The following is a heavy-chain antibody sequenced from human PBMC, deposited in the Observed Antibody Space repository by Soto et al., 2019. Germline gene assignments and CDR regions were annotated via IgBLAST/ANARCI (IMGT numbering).Heavy chain of an antibody. Sequence: VGSLRLSCAASGFTFSSYSMSWVRQAPGKGLEWVSGFRSGGDDGTTYYADSVKGRFTISRDNSKNTLFLQMDSLRAEDTAIYYCAKKVNSGPGSQYFDYWGQGTLVTVSS. CDR2: FRSGGDDGTT. V-gene: IGHV3-23*01. J-gene: IGHJ4*02. D-gene: IGHD3-10*01. CDR1: GFTFSSYS. CDR3: AKKVNSGPGSQYFDY.